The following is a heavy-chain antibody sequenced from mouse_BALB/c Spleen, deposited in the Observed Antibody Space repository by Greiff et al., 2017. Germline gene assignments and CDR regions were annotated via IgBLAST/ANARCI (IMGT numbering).Heavy chain of an antibody. CDR3: ARSFMITYAMDY. CDR2: ISYSGST. CDR1: GYSITSDYA. J-gene: IGHJ4*01. D-gene: IGHD2-4*01. V-gene: IGHV3-2*02. Sequence: EVQLVESGPGLVKPSQSLSLTCTVTGYSITSDYAWNWIRQFPGNKLEWMGYISYSGSTSYNPSLKSRISITRDTSKNQFFLQLNSVTTEDTATYYCARSFMITYAMDYWGQGTSVTVSS.